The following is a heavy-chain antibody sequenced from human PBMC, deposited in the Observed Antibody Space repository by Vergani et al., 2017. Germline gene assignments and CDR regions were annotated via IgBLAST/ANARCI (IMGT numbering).Heavy chain of an antibody. V-gene: IGHV3-48*02. Sequence: EVQLVESGGGLVQPGGSLRLSCAASGFTFSSYSMNWVRQAPGKGLEWVSYISSSSSTIYYADSVKGRFTISRDNAKNSLYLQMNSLRDEDTAVYYCARVRVAYCGGDCYFGDYWGQGTLVTVSS. CDR1: GFTFSSYS. CDR2: ISSSSSTI. D-gene: IGHD2-21*01. CDR3: ARVRVAYCGGDCYFGDY. J-gene: IGHJ4*02.